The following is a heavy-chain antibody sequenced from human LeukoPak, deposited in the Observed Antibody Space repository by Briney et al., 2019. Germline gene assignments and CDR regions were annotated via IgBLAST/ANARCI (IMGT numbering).Heavy chain of an antibody. J-gene: IGHJ3*02. CDR2: ISYTGST. V-gene: IGHV4-59*01. CDR3: VRVGGSPLGAPDI. Sequence: PSETLSLTCIVSGGSIRSYDWSWIRQPPGKGLEWIGYISYTGSTNYNPSLKSRVTMSGDTPKNQFSLKLGSVTAADTAVYYCVRVGGSPLGAPDIWGQGTMVTVSS. CDR1: GGSIRSYD.